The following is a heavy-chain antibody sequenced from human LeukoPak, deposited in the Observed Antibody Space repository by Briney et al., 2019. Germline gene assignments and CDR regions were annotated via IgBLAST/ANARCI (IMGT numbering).Heavy chain of an antibody. CDR1: GDSISSSTYY. V-gene: IGHV4-39*01. D-gene: IGHD3-3*02. CDR3: ARREPFSSLFDP. Sequence: SETLSLTCIVSGDSISSSTYYWGWIRQPPGKGLEWIGSMYYSGNTYYNPSLKSRVTISVDTSKNQFSLKLTSVTAADTAVYYCARREPFSSLFDPWGQGTLVTVSS. J-gene: IGHJ5*02. CDR2: MYYSGNT.